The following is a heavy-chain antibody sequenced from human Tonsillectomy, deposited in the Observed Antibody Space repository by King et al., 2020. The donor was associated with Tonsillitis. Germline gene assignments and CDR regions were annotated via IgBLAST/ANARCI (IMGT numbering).Heavy chain of an antibody. CDR2: IDSDGSTT. J-gene: IGHJ5*02. V-gene: IGHV3-74*01. Sequence: VQLVESGGGLVQPGGSLRLSCAASGFTFSSYWMYWVRQAPGKGLVWVARIDSDGSTTRHADSVRGRFTISRDNAKNTLYLQMNNLRAEDTAVYYCARDGGSTSWGTLYNWFDPWGHGSRVTVSS. CDR3: ARDGGSTSWGTLYNWFDP. D-gene: IGHD2-2*01. CDR1: GFTFSSYW.